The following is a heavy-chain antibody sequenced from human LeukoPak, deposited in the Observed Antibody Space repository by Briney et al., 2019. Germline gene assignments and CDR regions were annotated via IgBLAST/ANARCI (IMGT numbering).Heavy chain of an antibody. J-gene: IGHJ4*02. Sequence: GGSLRLSCEASGFTFKNAWMIWVRQAPGKGLEWVAVLSFDATNKDYAKSVKGRFTISRDNSKNTLYLQMNSLRAEDTAVYYCAKELYSSSWYKGNDYWGQGTLVTVSS. D-gene: IGHD6-13*01. CDR1: GFTFKNAW. CDR2: LSFDATNK. V-gene: IGHV3-30*18. CDR3: AKELYSSSWYKGNDY.